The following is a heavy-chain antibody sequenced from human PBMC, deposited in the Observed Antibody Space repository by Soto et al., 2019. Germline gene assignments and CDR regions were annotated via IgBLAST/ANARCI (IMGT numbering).Heavy chain of an antibody. J-gene: IGHJ6*02. CDR2: LIPSFATA. V-gene: IGHV1-69*01. CDR3: ARKHVSLGPAATGGYFYYGLDV. CDR1: GGTFSSYA. D-gene: IGHD2-2*01. Sequence: QVQLVQSGAEVKKPGSSVKVSCKASGGTFSSYALSWVRQAPGQGLEWMGVLIPSFATANYAQKFQDRVTITADESTSTAYMEVNSLRSEDTAIYYCARKHVSLGPAATGGYFYYGLDVWGQGTTVIVSS.